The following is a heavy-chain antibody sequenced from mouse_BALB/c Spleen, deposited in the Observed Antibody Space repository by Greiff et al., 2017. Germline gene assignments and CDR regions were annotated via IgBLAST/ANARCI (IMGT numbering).Heavy chain of an antibody. V-gene: IGHV3-2*02. J-gene: IGHJ1*01. CDR1: GYSITSDYA. CDR2: ISYSGST. Sequence: EVKLMESGPGLVKPSQSLSLTCTVTGYSITSDYAWTWIRQFPGNKLEWMGYISYSGSTSYNPSLKSRISITRDTSKNQFFLQLNSVTTEDTATYYCARGDFGPYDGYPYWYFDVWGAGTTVTVSS. CDR3: ARGDFGPYDGYPYWYFDV. D-gene: IGHD2-3*01.